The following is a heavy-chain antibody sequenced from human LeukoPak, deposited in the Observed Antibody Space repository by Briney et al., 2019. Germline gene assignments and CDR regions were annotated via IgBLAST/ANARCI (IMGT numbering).Heavy chain of an antibody. CDR2: ISDNSGRI. CDR3: ARDRNMVRGVIGYYGMDV. J-gene: IGHJ6*02. D-gene: IGHD3-10*01. Sequence: PGGSLRLSCAASGFNFRTYAMSWVRQAPGKGLEWVSAISDNSGRIYYADSVKGRFTISRDNSKSTLFMQMNSLRAEDTAVYYCARDRNMVRGVIGYYGMDVWGQGTTVTVSS. CDR1: GFNFRTYA. V-gene: IGHV3-23*01.